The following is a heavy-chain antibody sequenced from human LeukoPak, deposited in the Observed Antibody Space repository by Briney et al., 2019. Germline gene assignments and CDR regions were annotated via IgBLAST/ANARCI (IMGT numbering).Heavy chain of an antibody. CDR2: IYYSGST. Sequence: PSETLSLTCTVSGASISSGDYYWSWIRQPPGKGLEWIGSIYYSGSTFHYNPSLKSRVAISIDTSKNQFSLSLSSVTAAVTAGYYCASTICSRPSCFGANWFDPWGQGTLVTVSS. CDR3: ASTICSRPSCFGANWFDP. D-gene: IGHD2-2*01. CDR1: GASISSGDYY. V-gene: IGHV4-30-4*08. J-gene: IGHJ5*02.